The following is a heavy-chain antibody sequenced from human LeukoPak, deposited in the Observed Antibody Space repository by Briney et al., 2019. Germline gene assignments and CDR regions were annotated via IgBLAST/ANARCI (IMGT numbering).Heavy chain of an antibody. Sequence: PGGSLRLSCTASGFTFNDYSMSWVRQAPGKGLEWVSYISSRGSPIYYADSVKGRFTISRDNARNSLYLQMNSLRAEDTAVYYCARDNLGWLYFDYWGQGTLVTVSS. CDR1: GFTFNDYS. D-gene: IGHD5-18*01. V-gene: IGHV3-48*04. CDR2: ISSRGSPI. CDR3: ARDNLGWLYFDY. J-gene: IGHJ4*02.